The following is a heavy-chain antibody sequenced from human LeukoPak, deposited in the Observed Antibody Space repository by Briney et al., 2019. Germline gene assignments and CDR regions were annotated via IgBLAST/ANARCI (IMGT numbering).Heavy chain of an antibody. CDR2: ISGSGGST. CDR3: AKLPTMVRGNPVDY. D-gene: IGHD3-10*01. V-gene: IGHV3-23*01. CDR1: GFTFSSYA. J-gene: IGHJ4*02. Sequence: PGGSLRLSCAASGFTFSSYAMSWVRQAPGKGLEWVSAISGSGGSTYYADSVKGRFTISRDNSKNTLYLQMHSLRAEDTAVYYCAKLPTMVRGNPVDYWGQGTLVTVSS.